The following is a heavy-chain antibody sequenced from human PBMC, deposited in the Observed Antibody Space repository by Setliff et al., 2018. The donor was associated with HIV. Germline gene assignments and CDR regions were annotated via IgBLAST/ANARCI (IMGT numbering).Heavy chain of an antibody. Sequence: SETLSLTCTVSGGSISSGSYYWSWIRQPAGKGLEWIGRIYTSGSTNYNPSLKSRVTISVDTSKNQFSLKLSSVTAADTAAYYCARDLWGDDYYYNNMDVWGKGTTVTVSS. D-gene: IGHD2-21*02. CDR3: ARDLWGDDYYYNNMDV. V-gene: IGHV4-61*02. CDR2: IYTSGST. J-gene: IGHJ6*03. CDR1: GGSISSGSYY.